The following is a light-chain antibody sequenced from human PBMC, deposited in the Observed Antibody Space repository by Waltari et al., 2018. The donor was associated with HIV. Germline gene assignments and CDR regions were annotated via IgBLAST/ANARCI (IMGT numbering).Light chain of an antibody. J-gene: IGKJ3*01. CDR2: AAS. Sequence: DIQITQSPLSLSASVGDRVTITCRSSQDISNYLAWFQQKPGDIPKLLIYAASILHSGVPSRFSGSGYGTDFTLTITSLQPEDVATYFCQKYDGAPLTFGPGTTVEVK. V-gene: IGKV1-27*01. CDR1: QDISNY. CDR3: QKYDGAPLT.